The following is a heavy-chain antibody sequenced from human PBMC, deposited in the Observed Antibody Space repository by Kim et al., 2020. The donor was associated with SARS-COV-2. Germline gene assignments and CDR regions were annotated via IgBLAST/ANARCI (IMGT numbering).Heavy chain of an antibody. CDR3: ARGPYDYIWGSYREAQINFDY. CDR1: GYTFTGYY. Sequence: ASVKVSCKASGYTFTGYYMHWVRQAPGQGLEWMGRINPNSGGTNYAQKFQGRVTMTRDTSISTAYMELSRLRSDDTAVYYCARGPYDYIWGSYREAQINFDYWGQGTLVTVSS. CDR2: INPNSGGT. V-gene: IGHV1-2*06. J-gene: IGHJ4*02. D-gene: IGHD3-16*02.